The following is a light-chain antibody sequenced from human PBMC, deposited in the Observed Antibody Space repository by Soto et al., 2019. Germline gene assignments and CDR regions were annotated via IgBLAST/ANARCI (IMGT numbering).Light chain of an antibody. CDR3: CSYVGSYTSYV. J-gene: IGLJ1*01. CDR1: SSDVGGYNF. Sequence: QSALTQPRSVSGSPGQSVTISCTGTSSDVGGYNFASWYQQHPGKAPKFMIYDVTKRPSGVPDRFSGSKSGNTASLTISGLQAEDEADYYCCSYVGSYTSYVFGTGTKVTVL. CDR2: DVT. V-gene: IGLV2-11*01.